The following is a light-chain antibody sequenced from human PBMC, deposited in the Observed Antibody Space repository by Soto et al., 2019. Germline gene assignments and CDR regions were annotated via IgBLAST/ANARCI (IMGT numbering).Light chain of an antibody. CDR2: DAS. CDR1: QGISSY. CDR3: QQRSSYPIT. V-gene: IGKV1-9*01. Sequence: DIHLTQSPSFVSSSLGDRVTITFLASQGISSYLAWYQQKPGKAPKLLIYDASTLQSGVPSRFSGSGSGTEFTLTISSLQPEDFATYYCQQRSSYPITFGQGTRLEI. J-gene: IGKJ5*01.